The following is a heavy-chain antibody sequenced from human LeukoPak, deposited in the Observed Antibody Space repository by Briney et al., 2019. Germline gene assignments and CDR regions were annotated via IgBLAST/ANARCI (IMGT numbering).Heavy chain of an antibody. CDR2: IYYSGST. CDR3: ARDPGSYGYIDY. J-gene: IGHJ4*02. Sequence: SETLSLTCTVSGGSISSSSYYWGWIRQPPGKGLEWIGSIYYSGSTYYNPSLKSRVTISVDTSKNQFSLKLSSVTAADTAVYYCARDPGSYGYIDYWGQGTLVTVSS. D-gene: IGHD5-18*01. V-gene: IGHV4-39*07. CDR1: GGSISSSSYY.